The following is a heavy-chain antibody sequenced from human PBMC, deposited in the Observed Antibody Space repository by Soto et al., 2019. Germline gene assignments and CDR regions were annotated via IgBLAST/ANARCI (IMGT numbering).Heavy chain of an antibody. CDR3: ARGMRGFRTMDV. CDR1: GGSISTPGYS. J-gene: IGHJ6*02. V-gene: IGHV4-30-2*01. Sequence: TSETLSLTYTVSGGSISTPGYSWSCIRQPPGKAPEWIGYVYHNGNAYPKPSLKSRVTISLDGAKKQFSLKMSSVTAADTAVYYCARGMRGFRTMDVWGQGATVTVSS. CDR2: VYHNGNA.